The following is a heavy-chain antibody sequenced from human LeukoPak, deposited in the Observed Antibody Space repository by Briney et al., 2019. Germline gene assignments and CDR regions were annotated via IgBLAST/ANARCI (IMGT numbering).Heavy chain of an antibody. J-gene: IGHJ4*02. D-gene: IGHD6-19*01. CDR1: DGSMSSYY. CDR3: ARDRDYSSGYYWLYFDY. Sequence: SETLSLTCTVSDGSMSSYYWSWIRQPPGKGLEWIGYIYYSGGTNYNPSLKSRVTMSVDTSKSQFSLKLTSVTAADTAVYYCARDRDYSSGYYWLYFDYWGQGTLVTASS. V-gene: IGHV4-59*12. CDR2: IYYSGGT.